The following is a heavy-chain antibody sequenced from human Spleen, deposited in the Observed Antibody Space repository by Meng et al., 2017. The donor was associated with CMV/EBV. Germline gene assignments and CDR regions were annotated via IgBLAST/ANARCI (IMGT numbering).Heavy chain of an antibody. CDR3: AKDDYNSSPRRFDS. CDR1: GFAFDNYA. J-gene: IGHJ4*02. D-gene: IGHD4/OR15-4a*01. CDR2: ISGSGRSI. Sequence: GGSLRLSCAASGFAFDNYAMSWVRQAPGKGLEWVLAISGSGRSIYYADSVKGRCTISRDNSKNTLYLQMNSLRAGDTAVYYCAKDDYNSSPRRFDSWGQGTLVTVSS. V-gene: IGHV3-23*01.